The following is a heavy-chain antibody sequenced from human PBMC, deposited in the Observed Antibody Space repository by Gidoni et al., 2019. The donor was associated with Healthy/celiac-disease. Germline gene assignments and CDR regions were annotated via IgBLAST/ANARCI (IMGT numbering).Heavy chain of an antibody. Sequence: QVQLVESGGGVVQPGRSLRLSCAASGFTFSSYAMHWVRQAPGKGLEWVAVISYDGSNKYYADSVKGRFTISRDNSKNTLYLQMNSLRAEDTAVYYCAREIAVAAMYYFDYWGQGTLVTVSS. CDR3: AREIAVAAMYYFDY. V-gene: IGHV3-30-3*01. CDR1: GFTFSSYA. CDR2: ISYDGSNK. J-gene: IGHJ4*02. D-gene: IGHD6-19*01.